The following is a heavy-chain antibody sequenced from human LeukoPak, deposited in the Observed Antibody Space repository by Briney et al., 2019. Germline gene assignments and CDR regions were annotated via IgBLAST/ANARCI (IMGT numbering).Heavy chain of an antibody. V-gene: IGHV1-69*05. CDR2: IIPIFGTA. J-gene: IGHJ5*02. D-gene: IGHD2-2*01. Sequence: SVKVSCKASGGTFSSYAISWVRQAPGQGLEWMGGIIPIFGTANFAQKFQGRVTITTDESTSTAYMELSSLRSEDTAVYYCARDGGYCSSTSCVWFDPWGQGTLVTVSS. CDR3: ARDGGYCSSTSCVWFDP. CDR1: GGTFSSYA.